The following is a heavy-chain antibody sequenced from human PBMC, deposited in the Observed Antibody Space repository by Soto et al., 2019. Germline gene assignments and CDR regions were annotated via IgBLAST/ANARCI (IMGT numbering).Heavy chain of an antibody. J-gene: IGHJ5*02. CDR2: IYYSGST. Sequence: SSETLSLTCTVSGGSVSSGSYYWSWIRQPPGKGLEWIGYIYYSGSTNYNPSLKSRVTISVDTSKNQFSLKLSSVTAADTAVYYCARVGIQLWLNWFDPWGQGTLVTVSS. CDR1: GGSVSSGSYY. V-gene: IGHV4-61*01. CDR3: ARVGIQLWLNWFDP. D-gene: IGHD5-18*01.